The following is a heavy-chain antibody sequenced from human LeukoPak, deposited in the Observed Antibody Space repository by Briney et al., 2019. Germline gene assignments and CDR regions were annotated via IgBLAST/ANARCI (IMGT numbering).Heavy chain of an antibody. CDR2: ISSDGSNN. V-gene: IGHV3-30*18. D-gene: IGHD6-13*01. Sequence: PGRSLRLSCAASGFTFNSDNMHWVRQAPGKGLEWVAVISSDGSNNCYADSVKGRFTISRDNSRNTPYLQMNSLIAEDTAVYYCAKDRSGTWSFDYWGQGTLVTVSS. CDR1: GFTFNSDN. CDR3: AKDRSGTWSFDY. J-gene: IGHJ4*02.